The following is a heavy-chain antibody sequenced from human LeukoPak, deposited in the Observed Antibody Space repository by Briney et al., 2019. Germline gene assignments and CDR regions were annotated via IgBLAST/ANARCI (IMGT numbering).Heavy chain of an antibody. CDR2: ISYDGSND. V-gene: IGHV3-30-3*01. Sequence: AGGSLRLSCGASGFTFSSFAMHWVRQAPGKGLEWLAVISYDGSNDYYAGSLKGRFTMSRDNSRNTLYLQIKSLRPDDTAVYYCARDAGGAFYWYFDLRGRGTQVTVSS. CDR3: ARDAGGAFYWYFDL. J-gene: IGHJ2*01. D-gene: IGHD1-26*01. CDR1: GFTFSSFA.